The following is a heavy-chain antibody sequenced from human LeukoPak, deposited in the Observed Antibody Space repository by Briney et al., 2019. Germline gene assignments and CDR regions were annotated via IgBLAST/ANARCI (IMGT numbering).Heavy chain of an antibody. CDR2: ISSGNSYI. CDR3: ARDGLLAARPIDY. Sequence: GGSLRLSCTASGFTFSGHWIHWVRQAPGKGLEWVSSISSGNSYIYYAESVKGRFTISRDNTKNSLYLQMNSLRAEDTAVYYCARDGLLAARPIDYWGQGTLVTVSS. V-gene: IGHV3-21*01. D-gene: IGHD6-6*01. CDR1: GFTFSGHW. J-gene: IGHJ4*02.